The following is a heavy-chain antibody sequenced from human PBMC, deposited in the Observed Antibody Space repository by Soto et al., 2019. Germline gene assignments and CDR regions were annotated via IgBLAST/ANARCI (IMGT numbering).Heavy chain of an antibody. D-gene: IGHD3-22*01. V-gene: IGHV5-51*01. CDR1: GYSFTSYW. J-gene: IGHJ4*02. Sequence: GESLKISCKGSGYSFTSYWIGWVRQMPGKGLEWMGIIYPGDSDTRYSPSFQGQVTISADKSISTAYLQWSSLKASDTAMYYCARSPSYDSSGRQYYFDYWGQGTLVTVSS. CDR3: ARSPSYDSSGRQYYFDY. CDR2: IYPGDSDT.